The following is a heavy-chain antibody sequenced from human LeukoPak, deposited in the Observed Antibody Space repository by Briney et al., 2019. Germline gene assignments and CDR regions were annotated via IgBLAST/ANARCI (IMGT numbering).Heavy chain of an antibody. V-gene: IGHV3-48*04. CDR1: GFTFSTYS. J-gene: IGHJ1*01. CDR3: ARDRPSGYCSKISCQSPIQH. CDR2: ISNSGRTI. Sequence: PGGSLRLSCAASGFTFSTYSMNWVRQAPGKGLEWVSYISNSGRTIYYADSFQGRFTISRDNANNSLYLQMNSLRAEDTAVYYCARDRPSGYCSKISCQSPIQHWGQGTLVTVSS. D-gene: IGHD2-2*01.